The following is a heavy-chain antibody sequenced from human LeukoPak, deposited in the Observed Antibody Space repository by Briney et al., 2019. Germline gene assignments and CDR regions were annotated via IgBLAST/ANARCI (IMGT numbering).Heavy chain of an antibody. J-gene: IGHJ3*02. CDR1: GGSISSGGYS. D-gene: IGHD3-9*01. CDR2: IYHSGST. CDR3: VRVAERTWLPYDAAFDI. V-gene: IGHV4-30-2*01. Sequence: SETLSLTCAVSGGSISSGGYSWSWIRQPPGKGLEWIGYIYHSGSTYYNPSLKSRVTISVDRSKNQFSLNLTSVTAADTAMYYCVRVAERTWLPYDAAFDIWGRGTMVTVSS.